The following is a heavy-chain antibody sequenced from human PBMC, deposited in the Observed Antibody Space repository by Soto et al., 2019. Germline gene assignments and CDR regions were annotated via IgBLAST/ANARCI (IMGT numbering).Heavy chain of an antibody. V-gene: IGHV1-69*04. Sequence: SVKVSCKASGGTFSSYTISWVRQAPGQGLEWMGRIIPILGIANYAQKFQGRVTITADKSTSTAYMELSSLRAEDTAVYYCARDSAGSSSGWHSLYWGQGTLVTVSS. CDR3: ARDSAGSSSGWHSLY. CDR2: IIPILGIA. D-gene: IGHD6-19*01. CDR1: GGTFSSYT. J-gene: IGHJ4*02.